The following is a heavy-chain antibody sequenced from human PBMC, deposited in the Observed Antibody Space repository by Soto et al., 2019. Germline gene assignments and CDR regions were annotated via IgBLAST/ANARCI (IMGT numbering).Heavy chain of an antibody. CDR2: IWYDGSNK. Sequence: GGSLRLSCAASGFTFSSYGMHWVRQAPGKGLEWVAVIWYDGSNKYYADSVKGRFTISRDNSKNTLYLQMNSLRAEDTAVYYCARDHGRDGIDYWGQGTLGTVSS. V-gene: IGHV3-33*01. CDR3: ARDHGRDGIDY. CDR1: GFTFSSYG. J-gene: IGHJ4*02.